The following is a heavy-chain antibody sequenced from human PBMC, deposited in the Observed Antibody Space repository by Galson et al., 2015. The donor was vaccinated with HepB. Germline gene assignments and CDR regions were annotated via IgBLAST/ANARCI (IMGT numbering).Heavy chain of an antibody. Sequence: SLRLSCAASGFSLSSYGMHWVRQAPGKGLEWVAVIWYDGSKKYYADSVKGRFTISRDNSKNTLYVQMNSLRAEDTAVYYCAREGRDGYKFDYWGQGTLVTVSS. J-gene: IGHJ4*02. CDR1: GFSLSSYG. D-gene: IGHD5-24*01. V-gene: IGHV3-33*01. CDR2: IWYDGSKK. CDR3: AREGRDGYKFDY.